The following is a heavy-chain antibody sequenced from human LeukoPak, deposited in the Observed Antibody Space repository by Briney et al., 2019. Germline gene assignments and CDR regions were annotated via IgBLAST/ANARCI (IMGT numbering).Heavy chain of an antibody. CDR3: ARSIVGAYYFDY. CDR1: GGSISSGSYY. CDR2: IYTSGST. D-gene: IGHD1-26*01. V-gene: IGHV4-61*09. Sequence: PSQTLSLTCTVSGGSISSGSYYWSWIRQPAGKGLEWIGHIYTSGSTNYNPSLKSRVTISIDTSKNQFSLKLSSVTAADTAFYYCARSIVGAYYFDYWGQGTLVTVSS. J-gene: IGHJ4*02.